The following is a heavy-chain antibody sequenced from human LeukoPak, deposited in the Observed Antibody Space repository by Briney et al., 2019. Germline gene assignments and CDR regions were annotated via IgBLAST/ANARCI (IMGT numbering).Heavy chain of an antibody. CDR3: ARTLIGYSVSSCYFDY. V-gene: IGHV3-30*19. CDR1: GFTFNNYG. J-gene: IGHJ4*02. D-gene: IGHD6-6*01. CDR2: ISYDGSNK. Sequence: GGSLRLSCAASGFTFNNYGMHWVRQAPGKGLEWVAIISYDGSNKKYADSVKGRFTISRDNSKNTLYLQMNSLRAEDTAVYYCARTLIGYSVSSCYFDYWGQGTLVTVSS.